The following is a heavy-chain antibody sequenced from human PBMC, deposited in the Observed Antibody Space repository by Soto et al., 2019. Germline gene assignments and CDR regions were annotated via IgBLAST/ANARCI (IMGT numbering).Heavy chain of an antibody. CDR1: RYAFTTYG. CDR3: TREFCLGVIIANCY. V-gene: IGHV1-18*01. D-gene: IGHD3-16*02. J-gene: IGHJ4*02. CDR2: ISAYLGTT. Sequence: GASVKVSSNASRYAFTTYGMKWVRQSPEQVPEWMGWISAYLGTTDYAHKFQGRVTLTRDIFTSTAFMERRSLRSEDTAVYYCTREFCLGVIIANCYWGQGTLVTVSS.